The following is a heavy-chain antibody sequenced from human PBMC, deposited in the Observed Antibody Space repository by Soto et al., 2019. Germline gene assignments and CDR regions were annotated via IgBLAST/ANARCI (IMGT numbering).Heavy chain of an antibody. D-gene: IGHD6-25*01. Sequence: QVQLVQSGAAVKRPGASVKVSCKSSGYTFTSYDIKWVRQAPGQGLEWMGWMNPHSGDTGFAQKFQGRLTMTRDTSTNTAYMELSSLRSEDTAVYYCARDSCVSATPLDMWGQGALVTVSS. J-gene: IGHJ4*02. CDR3: ARDSCVSATPLDM. V-gene: IGHV1-8*01. CDR1: GYTFTSYD. CDR2: MNPHSGDT.